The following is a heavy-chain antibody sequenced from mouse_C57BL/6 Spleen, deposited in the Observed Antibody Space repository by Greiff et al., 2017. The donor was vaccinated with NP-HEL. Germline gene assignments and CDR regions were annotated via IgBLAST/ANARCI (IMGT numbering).Heavy chain of an antibody. D-gene: IGHD2-4*01. J-gene: IGHJ1*03. CDR3: ARRGYDYDWYFDV. CDR2: IDPSDSET. CDR1: GYTFTSYW. Sequence: QVQLQQPGAELVRPGSSVKLSCKASGYTFTSYWMHWVKQRPIQGLEWIGNIDPSDSETHYNQKFKDKATLTVDKSSSTAYMQLSSLTSEDSAVYYCARRGYDYDWYFDVWGTGTTVTVSS. V-gene: IGHV1-52*01.